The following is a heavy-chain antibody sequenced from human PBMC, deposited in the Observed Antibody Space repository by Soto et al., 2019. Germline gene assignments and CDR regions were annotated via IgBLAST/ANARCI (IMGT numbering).Heavy chain of an antibody. J-gene: IGHJ6*02. Sequence: QITLKESGPTLVKPTQTLTLTCTFSGFSLSTSGVGVGWIRQPPGKALEWLALIYWDDDKRYSPSLKSRLTITKDTSKNQVVLTRTNMDPVDTATYYCAHNNPLLWPYGMDVWGQGTTVTVSS. V-gene: IGHV2-5*02. D-gene: IGHD3-16*01. CDR2: IYWDDDK. CDR3: AHNNPLLWPYGMDV. CDR1: GFSLSTSGVG.